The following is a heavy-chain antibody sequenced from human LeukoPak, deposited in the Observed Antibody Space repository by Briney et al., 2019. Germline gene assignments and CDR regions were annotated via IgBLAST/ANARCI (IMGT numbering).Heavy chain of an antibody. D-gene: IGHD3-10*01. CDR3: ARRSISMVRGGLDY. J-gene: IGHJ4*02. Sequence: SETLSLTCTVSGGSISSYYWSWIRQPPGKGLEWIGYIYYSGSTNYTPSLKSRVTLSVDTSKNQFSLKLSSVTAADTAVYYCARRSISMVRGGLDYWGQGTLVTVSS. CDR2: IYYSGST. CDR1: GGSISSYY. V-gene: IGHV4-59*13.